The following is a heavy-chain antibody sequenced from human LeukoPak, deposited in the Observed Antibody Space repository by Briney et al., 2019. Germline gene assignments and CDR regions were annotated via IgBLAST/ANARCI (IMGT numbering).Heavy chain of an antibody. CDR1: GFTFSSYA. CDR3: AKVGTGDLFRALDY. Sequence: PGGSLRLSCAASGFTFSSYAMSWVRQAPGKGLEWVSAISDGGGTTYYADSVQGRFTISRDYSKNTLFLQMNSLRADDTAVYYCAKVGTGDLFRALDYWGQGTLVTVPS. D-gene: IGHD1-14*01. J-gene: IGHJ4*02. V-gene: IGHV3-23*01. CDR2: ISDGGGTT.